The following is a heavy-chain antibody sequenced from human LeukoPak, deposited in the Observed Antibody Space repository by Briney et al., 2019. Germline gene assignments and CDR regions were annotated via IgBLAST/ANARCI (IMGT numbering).Heavy chain of an antibody. V-gene: IGHV3-21*01. Sequence: GGSLRLSCAASGFTFSSYSMNWVRQAPGKGLEWVSSISSSSSYIYYADSVKGRFTISRDNSKNTLYLQMNSLRAEDTAVYYCASGPRDIVVVVAPYWGQGTLVTVSS. CDR2: ISSSSSYI. CDR3: ASGPRDIVVVVAPY. CDR1: GFTFSSYS. D-gene: IGHD2-15*01. J-gene: IGHJ4*02.